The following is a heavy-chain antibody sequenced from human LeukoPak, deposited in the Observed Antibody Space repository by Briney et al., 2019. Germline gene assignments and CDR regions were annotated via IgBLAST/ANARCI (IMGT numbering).Heavy chain of an antibody. V-gene: IGHV3-53*01. Sequence: GGSLRLSCAVSGFTVSNNYMSWVRQAPGKGLEWVSVFYVGSNTYYADSVKGRFTISRDNSKNTLYLQMNSLRAEDTAVYYCARVYSSGLDYWGQGTLVTVSS. CDR3: ARVYSSGLDY. CDR2: FYVGSNT. CDR1: GFTVSNNY. J-gene: IGHJ4*02. D-gene: IGHD6-19*01.